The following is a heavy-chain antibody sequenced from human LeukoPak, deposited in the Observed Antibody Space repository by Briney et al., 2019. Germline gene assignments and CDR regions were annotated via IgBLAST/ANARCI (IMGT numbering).Heavy chain of an antibody. Sequence: SETLSVTCTVSGGSISSYYWSWIRQPPGKGLERIGYTYYSGSTNYNPSLKSRVTISVHTSKNQFSLKLSSVTAADTAVYYCARNYGDYVSWVYWGQGTLVTVSS. J-gene: IGHJ4*02. D-gene: IGHD4-17*01. V-gene: IGHV4-59*01. CDR1: GGSISSYY. CDR3: ARNYGDYVSWVY. CDR2: TYYSGST.